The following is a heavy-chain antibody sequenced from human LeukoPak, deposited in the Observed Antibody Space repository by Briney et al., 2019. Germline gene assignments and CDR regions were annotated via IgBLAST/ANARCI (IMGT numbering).Heavy chain of an antibody. Sequence: GESLKISCKASGYRFTTYWIAWVRQMPGKGLEWMGIIYPGDSETRYSPSFHGQVTISADKSISTAYPQWSSLQASDSAMYYCARLSYCGGDCHYNSYFDFWGQGTLVSVSS. CDR3: ARLSYCGGDCHYNSYFDF. CDR2: IYPGDSET. D-gene: IGHD2-21*02. CDR1: GYRFTTYW. V-gene: IGHV5-51*01. J-gene: IGHJ4*02.